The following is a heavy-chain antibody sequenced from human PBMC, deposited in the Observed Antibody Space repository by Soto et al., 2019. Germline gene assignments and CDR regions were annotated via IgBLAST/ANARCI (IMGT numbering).Heavy chain of an antibody. J-gene: IGHJ5*02. CDR2: IDNSGDGS. CDR3: AKIPSRGMIFGAGS. V-gene: IGHV3-23*05. D-gene: IGHD3-3*01. CDR1: GFIFRNHV. Sequence: EVQLLESGGGLVQPGGSLRLSCAASGFIFRNHVLNWVRQAPGKGLEWVSAIDNSGDGSFYADSVKGRFIISRDNSKDTVFLHMNNLRPEDTAFYYCAKIPSRGMIFGAGSWGQGTLATVSS.